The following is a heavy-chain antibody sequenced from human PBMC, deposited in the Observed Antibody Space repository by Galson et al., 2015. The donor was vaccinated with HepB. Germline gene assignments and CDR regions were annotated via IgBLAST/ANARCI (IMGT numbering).Heavy chain of an antibody. V-gene: IGHV1-46*01. CDR2: INPSGGST. CDR1: GYTFTSYY. Sequence: SVKVSCKASGYTFTSYYMHWVRQAPGQGLEWMGIINPSGGSTSYAQKFQGRVTMTRDTSTSTVYMELSSLRSEDTAVYYCAREGEVYSGPGRYFDYWGQGTLVTVSS. D-gene: IGHD5-12*01. CDR3: AREGEVYSGPGRYFDY. J-gene: IGHJ4*02.